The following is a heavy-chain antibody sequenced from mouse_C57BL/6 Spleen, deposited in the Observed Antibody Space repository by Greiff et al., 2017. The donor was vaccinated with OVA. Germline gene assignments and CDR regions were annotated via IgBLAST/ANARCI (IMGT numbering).Heavy chain of an antibody. D-gene: IGHD4-1*01. CDR2: IDPENGDT. CDR3: SNWDYFDY. J-gene: IGHJ2*01. Sequence: VQLQQSGAELVRPGASVKLSCTASGFNIKDDYMHWVKQRPEQGLEWIGWIDPENGDTEYASKFQGKATITADTSSNTAYLQLSSLTSEDTAVYYCSNWDYFDYWGQGTTLTVSS. V-gene: IGHV14-4*01. CDR1: GFNIKDDY.